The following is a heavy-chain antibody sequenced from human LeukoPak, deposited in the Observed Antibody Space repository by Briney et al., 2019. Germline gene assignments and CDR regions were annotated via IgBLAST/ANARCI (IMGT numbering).Heavy chain of an antibody. D-gene: IGHD2-15*01. Sequence: GGSLRLSCAVSGFTVSIHYMSWVRQAPGKGLEWVSVIYSGGTTYYADSVKGRFTISRENSKNTLFLQMNSLRAEDTAVYYCARHSYSRYYYGMDVWGQGTTVTVSS. CDR3: ARHSYSRYYYGMDV. CDR1: GFTVSIHY. J-gene: IGHJ6*02. CDR2: IYSGGTT. V-gene: IGHV3-53*01.